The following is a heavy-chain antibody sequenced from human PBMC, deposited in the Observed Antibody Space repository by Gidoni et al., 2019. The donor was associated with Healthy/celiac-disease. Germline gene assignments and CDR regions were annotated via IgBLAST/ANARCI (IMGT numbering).Heavy chain of an antibody. CDR2: ISSSGSTI. CDR3: ARARITGTKYYYGMDV. V-gene: IGHV3-11*01. CDR1: EFTFGSSY. D-gene: IGHD1-20*01. J-gene: IGHJ6*02. Sequence: QVQLVESGGGLVKPGGSLSLPCAASEFTFGSSYMSWIRQAPGKGLEWVSYISSSGSTIYYADSVKGRFTISRDNAKNSLYLQMNSLRAEDTAVYYCARARITGTKYYYGMDVWGQGTTVTVSS.